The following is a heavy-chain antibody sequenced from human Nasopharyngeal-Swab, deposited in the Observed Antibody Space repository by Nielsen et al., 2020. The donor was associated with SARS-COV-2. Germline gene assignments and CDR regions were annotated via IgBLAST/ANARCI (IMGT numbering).Heavy chain of an antibody. CDR2: IKRDGSER. V-gene: IGHV3-7*01. J-gene: IGHJ4*02. D-gene: IGHD3-9*01. CDR3: ARVLSDWLPY. Sequence: WIRQPPGKGLEWVANIKRDGSERYYMDSVEGRFTISRDNAKNSLYLQMNSLRAEDTAVYYCARVLSDWLPYWGQGTLVTVSS.